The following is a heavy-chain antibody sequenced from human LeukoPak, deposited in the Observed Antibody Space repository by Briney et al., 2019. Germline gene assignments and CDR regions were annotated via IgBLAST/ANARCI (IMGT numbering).Heavy chain of an antibody. V-gene: IGHV1-69*02. D-gene: IGHD2-15*01. CDR3: AKTATLSPYVDWYFDL. Sequence: SVKVSCKASGGTFSSYTISWVRQAPGQGLEWMGRIIPILGIANYAQKFQGRVTITADKSTSTAYMELSSLRSEDTAVYYRAKTATLSPYVDWYFDLWGRGTLVTVSS. CDR2: IIPILGIA. CDR1: GGTFSSYT. J-gene: IGHJ2*01.